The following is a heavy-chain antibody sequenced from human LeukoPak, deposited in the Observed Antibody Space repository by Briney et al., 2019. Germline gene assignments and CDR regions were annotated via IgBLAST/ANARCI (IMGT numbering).Heavy chain of an antibody. CDR2: INHSGST. D-gene: IGHD6-13*01. CDR1: GGSFSGYY. Sequence: LKPSETLSLTCAVYGGSFSGYYWSWIRQPPGKGLEWIGEINHSGSTNYNPSLKSRVTISVDTSKNQFSLKLSSVTAADTAVYYCARDGYSSSPDAFDIWGQGTMVTVSS. J-gene: IGHJ3*02. CDR3: ARDGYSSSPDAFDI. V-gene: IGHV4-34*01.